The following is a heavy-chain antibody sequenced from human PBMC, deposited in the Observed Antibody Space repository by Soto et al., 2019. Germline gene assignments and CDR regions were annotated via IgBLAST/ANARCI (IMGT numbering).Heavy chain of an antibody. CDR3: ARMATSGTLNWFDP. V-gene: IGHV1-8*01. CDR2: MNHNSGNT. J-gene: IGHJ5*02. Sequence: ASVKVSCKASGYTFGNNDIRWVRQATGQGLEGMGWMNHNSGNTGYAQKFQGRVSMTRNTSITTAYLELSSLRSDDTAIYYCARMATSGTLNWFDPWGQGTLVTVSS. CDR1: GYTFGNND.